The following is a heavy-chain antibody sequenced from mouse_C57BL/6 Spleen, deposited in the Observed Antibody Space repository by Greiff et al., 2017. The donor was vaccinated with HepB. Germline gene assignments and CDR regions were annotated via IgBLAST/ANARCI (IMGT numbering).Heavy chain of an antibody. CDR2: ISSGSSTI. Sequence: EVQRVESGGGLVKPGGSLKLSCAASGFTFSDYGMHWVRQAPEKGLEWVAYISSGSSTIYYADTVKGRFTISRDNAKNTLFLQMTSLRSEDTAMYYCARPRNDGYPAWFAYWGQGTLVTVSA. V-gene: IGHV5-17*01. D-gene: IGHD2-3*01. CDR1: GFTFSDYG. J-gene: IGHJ3*01. CDR3: ARPRNDGYPAWFAY.